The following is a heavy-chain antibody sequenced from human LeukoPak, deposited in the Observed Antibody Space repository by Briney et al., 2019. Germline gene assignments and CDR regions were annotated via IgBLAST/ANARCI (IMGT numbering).Heavy chain of an antibody. CDR2: IYYSGST. CDR1: GGSIRSYY. D-gene: IGHD5-12*01. V-gene: IGHV4-59*12. J-gene: IGHJ3*02. Sequence: SETLSLTCTVSGGSIRSYYWSWIRQPPGKGLEWIGYIYYSGSTNYNPSLKSRVSISVDTSKNQFSLKLSSVTAADTAMYYCARGTPLRRDAFDIWGQGTMVTVSS. CDR3: ARGTPLRRDAFDI.